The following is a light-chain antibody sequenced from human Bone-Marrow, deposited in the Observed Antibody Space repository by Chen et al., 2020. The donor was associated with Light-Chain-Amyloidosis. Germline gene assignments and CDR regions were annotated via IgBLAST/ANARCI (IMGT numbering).Light chain of an antibody. V-gene: IGLV8-61*01. Sequence: QTAVTQEPSFSVSPGGTVTLNCCLTARSVCTGYYPSCYQQTPGQAPRTRIYNTHTRSSGVPDRFSGATLGDKAALPITGAQAEDESHDYCALYMTTGPWVFGGGTKLTVL. CDR2: NTH. J-gene: IGLJ3*02. CDR1: ARSVCTGYY. CDR3: ALYMTTGPWV.